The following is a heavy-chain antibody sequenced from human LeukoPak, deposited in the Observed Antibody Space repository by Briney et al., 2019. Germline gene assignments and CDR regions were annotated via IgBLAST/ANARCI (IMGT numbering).Heavy chain of an antibody. D-gene: IGHD1-26*01. CDR3: ARSGVGAVRLGYYFDY. CDR2: IIPIFGTA. Sequence: ASVKVSCKASGGTFSSYAISWVRQAPGQGLEWMGGIIPIFGTANYAQKFQGRVTMTTDTSTSTAYMELRSLRSDDTAVYYCARSGVGAVRLGYYFDYWGQGTLVTVSS. V-gene: IGHV1-69*05. CDR1: GGTFSSYA. J-gene: IGHJ4*02.